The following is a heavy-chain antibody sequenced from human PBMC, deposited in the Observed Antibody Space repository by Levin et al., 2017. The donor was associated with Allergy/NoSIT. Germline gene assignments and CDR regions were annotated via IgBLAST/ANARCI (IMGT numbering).Heavy chain of an antibody. J-gene: IGHJ1*01. D-gene: IGHD6-13*01. CDR2: ISFDGSNT. CDR1: GFTFSSYG. CDR3: AKGTIGIATAGTGYCHH. Sequence: GESLKISCAASGFTFSSYGMHWVRQAPGKGLEWVAVISFDGSNTYYADSVKGRFTISRDNSKNTLYLQTNNLRTEDTAVYYCAKGTIGIATAGTGYCHHWGQGTLVTVSS. V-gene: IGHV3-30*18.